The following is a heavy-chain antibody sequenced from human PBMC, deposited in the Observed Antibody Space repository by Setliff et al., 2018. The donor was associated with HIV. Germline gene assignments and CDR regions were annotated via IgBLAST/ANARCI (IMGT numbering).Heavy chain of an antibody. J-gene: IGHJ3*01. CDR2: IQYSDSS. CDR3: ARSGYTSGFYWVFGAFGV. Sequence: SETLSLTCTVSGGSMSNYYWSWIRQPPGKGLEWIASIQYSDSSHYNPSLQSRVTISVDTSTKQFSLYLSAVNETDTAVYYCARSGYTSGFYWVFGAFGVWGQGKLVTVSS. CDR1: GGSMSNYY. D-gene: IGHD3-22*01. V-gene: IGHV4-59*01.